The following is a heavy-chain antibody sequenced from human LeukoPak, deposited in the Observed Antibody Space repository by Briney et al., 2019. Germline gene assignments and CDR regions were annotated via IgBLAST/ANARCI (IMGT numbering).Heavy chain of an antibody. D-gene: IGHD3-22*01. CDR2: ISAYNGNT. CDR1: GYTFTSYG. Sequence: ASVKVSCXASGYTFTSYGISWVRQAPGQGLEWMGWISAYNGNTNYAQKLQGRVTMTTDTSTSTAYMELRSLRSDDTAVYYCAVTYYYDSSGYRPDAFDIWGQGTMVTVSS. CDR3: AVTYYYDSSGYRPDAFDI. V-gene: IGHV1-18*01. J-gene: IGHJ3*02.